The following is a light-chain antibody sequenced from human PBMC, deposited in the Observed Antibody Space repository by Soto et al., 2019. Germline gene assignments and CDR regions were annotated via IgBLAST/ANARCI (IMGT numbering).Light chain of an antibody. J-gene: IGLJ1*01. CDR3: CSYVGTYSYV. V-gene: IGLV2-23*01. Sequence: QSVLTQPASVSGSPGQSITISCTGTSSTVGGFNVVSWYQQHPGKAPKVIIYEGIKRPSGVSNRFSGSNSGSTASLTISGLQAEDEADYYCCSYVGTYSYVFGTGTKLTVL. CDR1: SSTVGGFNV. CDR2: EGI.